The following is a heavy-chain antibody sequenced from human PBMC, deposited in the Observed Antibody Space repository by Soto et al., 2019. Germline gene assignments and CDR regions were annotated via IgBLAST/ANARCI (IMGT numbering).Heavy chain of an antibody. CDR2: IYWNDDK. CDR1: GFSLITIGLG. Sequence: SGPTLGNPTQTLTLTCTFSGFSLITIGLGVGWIRQPPGKALEWLALIYWNDDKRYSPSLKSRLTITKDTSKNQVVLTMTNMDPVDTATYYCAHGEQLGNWFDPWGQGTLVTVSS. V-gene: IGHV2-5*01. D-gene: IGHD6-13*01. CDR3: AHGEQLGNWFDP. J-gene: IGHJ5*02.